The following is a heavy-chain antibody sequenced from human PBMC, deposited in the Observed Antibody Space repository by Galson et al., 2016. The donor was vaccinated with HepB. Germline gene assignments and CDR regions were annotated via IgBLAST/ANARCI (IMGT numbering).Heavy chain of an antibody. J-gene: IGHJ4*02. V-gene: IGHV3-23*01. CDR2: IDGPTPNT. Sequence: SLRLSCAASGFTFRNYALSWVRRAPGKGLEWVSHIDGPTPNTHHADSVRGRFPIYRDNSRDTLYLQMDSLTAEDSAIYYCTTWLSHHFDYWGQGTRVTVSS. CDR1: GFTFRNYA. CDR3: TTWLSHHFDY. D-gene: IGHD6-19*01.